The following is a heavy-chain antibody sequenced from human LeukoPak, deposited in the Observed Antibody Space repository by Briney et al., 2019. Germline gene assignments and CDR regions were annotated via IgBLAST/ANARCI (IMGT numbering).Heavy chain of an antibody. CDR3: ARDTPNFRWYGGKTFDV. J-gene: IGHJ3*01. CDR2: INHSGST. Sequence: SSETLSLTCTVSGGSISSSSYYWGWIRQPPGKGLEWIGEINHSGSTNYNPSLKSRVTISVDTSKNQFSLKLTSVTAADTAVYYCARDTPNFRWYGGKTFDVWGQGTMVTVSS. V-gene: IGHV4-39*07. CDR1: GGSISSSSYY. D-gene: IGHD4-23*01.